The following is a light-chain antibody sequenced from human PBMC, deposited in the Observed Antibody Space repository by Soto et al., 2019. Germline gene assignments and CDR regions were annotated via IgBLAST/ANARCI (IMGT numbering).Light chain of an antibody. J-gene: IGLJ2*01. CDR2: EVS. CDR3: SLYAGTNSVV. Sequence: QSVLTQPPSASGSPGQSVAISCTGTSSDIGAYKFVSWYQQHPGKAPRLILYEVSRRPSGVPDRFSGSKSGNTASLTVSGLLADDEADYYCSLYAGTNSVVFGGGIKLTVL. V-gene: IGLV2-8*01. CDR1: SSDIGAYKF.